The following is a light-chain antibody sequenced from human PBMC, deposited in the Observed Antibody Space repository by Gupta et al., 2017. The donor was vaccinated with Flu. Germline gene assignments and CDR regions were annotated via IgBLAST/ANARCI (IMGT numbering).Light chain of an antibody. CDR3: QQGIT. V-gene: IGKV3-15*01. CDR2: AAS. J-gene: IGKJ3*01. Sequence: EIVMTQSPATLSVSPGERATLSCRASQSFGNTLYWDQQKPGQAPRLLIYAASISATGVQDRFSGSGSVTDFTRILINMQSDDCEGDDGQQGITFGHGTIVDFK. CDR1: QSFGNT.